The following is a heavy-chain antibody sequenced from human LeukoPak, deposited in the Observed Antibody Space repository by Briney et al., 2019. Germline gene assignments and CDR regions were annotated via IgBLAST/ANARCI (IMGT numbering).Heavy chain of an antibody. CDR3: ARVGGYCSGGSCYSPDY. CDR1: GYTFTGYY. CDR2: INPNSGGT. V-gene: IGHV1-2*02. J-gene: IGHJ4*02. D-gene: IGHD2-15*01. Sequence: ASVKVSCKASGYTFTGYYMHWVRQAPGQGLEWMGWINPNSGGTNYAQKFQGRVTMTRDTSISTAYMELSRLRSDDTAVYYCARVGGYCSGGSCYSPDYWGQGTLVTVSS.